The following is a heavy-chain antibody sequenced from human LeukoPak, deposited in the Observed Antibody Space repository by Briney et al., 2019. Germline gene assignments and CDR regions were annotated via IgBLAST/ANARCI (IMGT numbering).Heavy chain of an antibody. V-gene: IGHV4-61*02. CDR1: GGSISSGSYY. Sequence: PSETLSLTCTVSGGSISSGSYYWSWIRQPAGKGLEWIGRIYTSGSTNYNPSLKSRVTMSVDTSKNQFSLKLSSVTAADTAVYYCARSPGGLDYWGQGTLVTVSS. D-gene: IGHD3-16*01. CDR3: ARSPGGLDY. CDR2: IYTSGST. J-gene: IGHJ4*02.